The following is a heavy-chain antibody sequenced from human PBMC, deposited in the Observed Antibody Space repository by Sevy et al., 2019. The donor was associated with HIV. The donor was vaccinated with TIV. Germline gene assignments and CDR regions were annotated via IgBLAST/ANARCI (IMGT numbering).Heavy chain of an antibody. CDR1: GFTFNSHT. V-gene: IGHV3-21*01. J-gene: IGHJ3*02. Sequence: GGSLRLSCAGSGFTFNSHTMNWVRRAPVKGLEWVSCLRSSSSYIDYGDSVKGRFTISRDNAKSSLFLQMNSLRAEDTAIYFCARVKDYGDYGAFDIWGQGTMVTVSS. CDR3: ARVKDYGDYGAFDI. CDR2: LRSSSSYI. D-gene: IGHD4-17*01.